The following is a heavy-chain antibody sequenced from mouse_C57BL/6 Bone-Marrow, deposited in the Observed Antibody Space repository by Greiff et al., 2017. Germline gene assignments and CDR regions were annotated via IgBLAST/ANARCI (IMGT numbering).Heavy chain of an antibody. J-gene: IGHJ4*01. CDR1: GFNITDDY. CDR3: TLTGYAMDY. V-gene: IGHV14-4*01. Sequence: EVQLQQSGAELVRPGASVKLSCTASGFNITDDYMHWVKQRPEKGLEWIGWIDPENGDTEYASKFQGKATITADTSSKQAYLQLSSLTSEDTAVDYCTLTGYAMDYWGQGTSVTVSS. CDR2: IDPENGDT. D-gene: IGHD4-1*01.